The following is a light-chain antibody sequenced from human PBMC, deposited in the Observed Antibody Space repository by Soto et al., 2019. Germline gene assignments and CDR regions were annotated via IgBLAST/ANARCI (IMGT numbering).Light chain of an antibody. J-gene: IGKJ1*01. V-gene: IGKV3-20*01. CDR2: GAS. CDR1: QSVSSSY. CDR3: QQYGTSSWT. Sequence: EIVLTQSPGTLSLSPGKRATLSCRASQSVSSSYLAWYQQKPGQAPRLLIYGASSRATGIPDRFSGSGSGTDLTLTISRLEPEDFAVYYCQQYGTSSWTFGQGTKVEIK.